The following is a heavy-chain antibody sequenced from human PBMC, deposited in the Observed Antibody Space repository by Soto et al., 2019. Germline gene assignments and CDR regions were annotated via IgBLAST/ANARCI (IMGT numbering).Heavy chain of an antibody. CDR1: GDSVSSNSAG. CDR2: TYYKSKWNN. D-gene: IGHD2-2*02. J-gene: IGHJ6*02. Sequence: SQTLSLTCVISGDSVSSNSAGWNWIRQFPSRGLEWLGRTYYKSKWNNDYALSVKSRITINPDTSKNQFSLHLYSVTPEDTAVYYCARARAYCSSTSCYMVWRGPHYYYGMDVWGQGTTVTVSS. CDR3: ARARAYCSSTSCYMVWRGPHYYYGMDV. V-gene: IGHV6-1*01.